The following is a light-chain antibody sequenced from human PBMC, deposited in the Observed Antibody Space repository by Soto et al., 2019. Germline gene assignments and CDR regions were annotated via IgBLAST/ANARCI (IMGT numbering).Light chain of an antibody. CDR2: DTS. CDR3: QQRSNWPFP. Sequence: EIVLTQAPTTLSFSPGERATLSCRASQTVTKYLAWYQQKPGQAPRLLIYDTSNRAPGIPARFSGSGSGTDFTLTISGLQPDDFAVYFCQQRSNWPFPFGPGTTVDF. J-gene: IGKJ3*01. V-gene: IGKV3-11*01. CDR1: QTVTKY.